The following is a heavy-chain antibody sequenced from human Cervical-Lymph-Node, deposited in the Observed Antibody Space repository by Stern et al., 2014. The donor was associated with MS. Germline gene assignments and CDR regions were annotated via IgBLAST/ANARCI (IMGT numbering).Heavy chain of an antibody. Sequence: MQLVQSGGGLVQPGGSLRLSCAASGLTVSNNYMSWVRQAPGKGLEWVSLLYSSGTTSYADSVKGRFIISRHNSKNTLYLQMNSLRPDDTAVYYCAREGGDDDYYYGLDVWGQGTTVTVSS. D-gene: IGHD2-21*02. CDR1: GLTVSNNY. V-gene: IGHV3-53*04. CDR3: AREGGDDDYYYGLDV. CDR2: LYSSGTT. J-gene: IGHJ6*02.